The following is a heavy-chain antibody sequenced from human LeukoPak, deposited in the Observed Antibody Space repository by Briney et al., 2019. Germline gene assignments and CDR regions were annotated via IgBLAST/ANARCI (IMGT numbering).Heavy chain of an antibody. V-gene: IGHV4-34*01. J-gene: IGHJ4*02. CDR2: INHSGST. CDR1: GGSFSGYY. Sequence: SETLSLTCAVYGGSFSGYYWSWIRQPPGKGLEWIGEINHSGSTNYNPSLKSRVTISVDTSKNQFSLTLSSVPAADTAVYYCARRCPTARCFDYWGPGTLVTVSS. CDR3: ARRCPTARCFDY. D-gene: IGHD6-6*01.